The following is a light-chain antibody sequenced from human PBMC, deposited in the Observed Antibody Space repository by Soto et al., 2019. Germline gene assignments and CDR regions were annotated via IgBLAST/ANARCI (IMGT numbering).Light chain of an antibody. J-gene: IGKJ1*01. CDR3: QQYGSSPWT. CDR2: GAS. Sequence: EIVLTQSPGTLSLSPGERATLSCRASQSVSNSYLAWHQQKPGQAPRLPIYGASSRATGIPDRFSGSGSGTDFTLTISRLEPEDFAVYYCQQYGSSPWTFGQGTKLDIK. CDR1: QSVSNSY. V-gene: IGKV3-20*01.